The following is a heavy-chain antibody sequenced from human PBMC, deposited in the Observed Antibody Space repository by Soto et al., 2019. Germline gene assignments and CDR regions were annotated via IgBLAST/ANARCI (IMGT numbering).Heavy chain of an antibody. V-gene: IGHV4-59*08. Sequence: QVQLQESGPGLVKPSETLSLTCTVSGGSISGDYWSWIRQSPGKGLEWIGYIYYTGTTKYNPSLKSRLTISVDTSKNQFSLKLSSVTAADTAVYYCARLGGYYQAFDSWGQGTRVTVAS. CDR3: ARLGGYYQAFDS. J-gene: IGHJ4*02. CDR2: IYYTGTT. CDR1: GGSISGDY. D-gene: IGHD3-22*01.